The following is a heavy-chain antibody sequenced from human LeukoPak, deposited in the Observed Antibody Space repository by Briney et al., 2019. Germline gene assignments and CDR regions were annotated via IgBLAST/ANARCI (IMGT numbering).Heavy chain of an antibody. CDR1: GGSISSSSYY. V-gene: IGHV4-39*07. D-gene: IGHD2-15*01. Sequence: SETLSLTCTVSGGSISSSSYYWGWIRQPPGKGLEWIGSIYYSGSTYYNPSLKSRVTISVDTSKNQFSLKLSSVTAADTAVYYCARVACSGGSCLLFDLWGRGTLVTVSS. J-gene: IGHJ2*01. CDR2: IYYSGST. CDR3: ARVACSGGSCLLFDL.